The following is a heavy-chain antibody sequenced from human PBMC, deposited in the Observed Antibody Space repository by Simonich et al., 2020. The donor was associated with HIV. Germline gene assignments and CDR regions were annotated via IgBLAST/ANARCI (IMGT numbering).Heavy chain of an antibody. J-gene: IGHJ6*03. CDR2: IYPGDSDT. CDR1: GYSFTSYW. V-gene: IGHV5-51*01. CDR3: ARQGYSGSLYYYYYYMDV. Sequence: EVQLVQSGAEVKKPGESLKISCKGSGYSFTSYWIGWVRQMPGKGLEWMGIIYPGDSDTSYSPSFQGQVTMSADKSISTAYLQWSSLKASDTAMYYCARQGYSGSLYYYYYYMDVWGKGTTVTVSS. D-gene: IGHD1-26*01.